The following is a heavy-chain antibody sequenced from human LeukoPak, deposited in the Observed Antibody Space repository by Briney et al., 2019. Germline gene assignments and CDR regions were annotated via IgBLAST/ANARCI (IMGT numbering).Heavy chain of an antibody. CDR2: IDYTGST. J-gene: IGHJ6*03. D-gene: IGHD2-2*01. V-gene: IGHV4-59*01. CDR1: GGSISSYY. Sequence: PSETLSLTCTVSGGSISSYYWSWIRQPPGKGLEWIGYIDYTGSTNYGPSLRSRVTVSLDTSEKQFSLKLSSVTAADTAVYYCARVRGSRGRVDYLFYYMDVWGKGTTVTVSS. CDR3: ARVRGSRGRVDYLFYYMDV.